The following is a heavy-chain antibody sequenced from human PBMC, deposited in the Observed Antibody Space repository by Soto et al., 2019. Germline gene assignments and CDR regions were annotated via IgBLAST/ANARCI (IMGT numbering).Heavy chain of an antibody. CDR2: IYYSGST. CDR3: ARGYDSSGYYHRGSKPSPPFDY. J-gene: IGHJ4*02. CDR1: GGSISSGGYY. V-gene: IGHV4-31*03. Sequence: PSETLSLTCTVSGGSISSGGYYWSWIRQHPGKGLEWIGYIYYSGSTYYNPSLKSRVTISVDTSRNQFSLKLSSVTAADTAVYYCARGYDSSGYYHRGSKPSPPFDYWGQGTLVTVSS. D-gene: IGHD3-22*01.